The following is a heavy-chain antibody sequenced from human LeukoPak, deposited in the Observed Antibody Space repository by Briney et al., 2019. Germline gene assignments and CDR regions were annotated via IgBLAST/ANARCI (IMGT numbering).Heavy chain of an antibody. Sequence: TSETLSLTCAVYGGSFSGYYWSWIRQPPGKGLEWIGEINHSGSTNYNPSLKSRVTISVDTSKNQFSLKLSSVTAADTAVYFCARGPPTDYYDSSGFYYVFDYWGQGTLVTVSS. CDR1: GGSFSGYY. D-gene: IGHD3-22*01. J-gene: IGHJ4*02. V-gene: IGHV4-34*01. CDR3: ARGPPTDYYDSSGFYYVFDY. CDR2: INHSGST.